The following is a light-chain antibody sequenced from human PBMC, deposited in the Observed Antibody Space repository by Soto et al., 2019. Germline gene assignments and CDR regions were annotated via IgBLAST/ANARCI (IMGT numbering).Light chain of an antibody. V-gene: IGLV8-61*01. CDR1: SGSVSTNYD. CDR3: MLYMRGGLVV. J-gene: IGLJ2*01. CDR2: STN. Sequence: QTVVTQEPSVSASPGGTVTLTCGLTSGSVSTNYDPSWYQQTPGQAPRTPIYSTNIRSSRFRDRFSGSILGNKDALTITGAPADDESDYHCMLYMRGGLVVFGGGTKLTVL.